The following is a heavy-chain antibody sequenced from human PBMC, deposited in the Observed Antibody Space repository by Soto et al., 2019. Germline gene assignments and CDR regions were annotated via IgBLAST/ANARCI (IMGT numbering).Heavy chain of an antibody. D-gene: IGHD1-26*01. J-gene: IGHJ4*02. V-gene: IGHV1-46*01. Sequence: QVQLVQSGAEMKKPGASVKLSCQASGYIFIHCFMHWVRQAPGQGLEWMGGINPSSGTTTYAEKFQGRVTVTRDTSTSTVYMELSSLGSEDTAMYYCARCLGETTSLFDYWGQGSLVTVSA. CDR2: INPSSGTT. CDR1: GYIFIHCF. CDR3: ARCLGETTSLFDY.